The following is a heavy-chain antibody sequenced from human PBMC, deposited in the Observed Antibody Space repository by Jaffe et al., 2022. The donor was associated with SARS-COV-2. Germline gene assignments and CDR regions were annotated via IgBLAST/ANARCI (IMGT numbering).Heavy chain of an antibody. CDR3: ARDYRKGSYFDF. CDR2: IWFDGSKK. Sequence: QVQLVESGGGVVQPGRSLRLSCAASGFTFSTQGMHWVRQAPDKGLAWVALIWFDGSKKEYADSVKGRFTISRDNSKNTLYLQMDSLRDEDTAVYYCARDYRKGSYFDFWGQGTLVTVSS. V-gene: IGHV3-33*01. D-gene: IGHD2-15*01. CDR1: GFTFSTQG. J-gene: IGHJ4*02.